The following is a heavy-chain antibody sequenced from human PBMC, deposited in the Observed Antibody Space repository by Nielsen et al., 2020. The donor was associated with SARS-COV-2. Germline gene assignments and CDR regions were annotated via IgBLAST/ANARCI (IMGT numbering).Heavy chain of an antibody. V-gene: IGHV1-69*13. D-gene: IGHD1-26*01. CDR3: ARVGGWDDAFDI. CDR1: GGTFSSYA. J-gene: IGHJ3*02. Sequence: SVKVSCKASGGTFSSYAITWVRQAPGQGLEWMGGSIPIFGTGNNAQKFQGRVTITADESTSTAYMELSSLRSEDTAVYYCARVGGWDDAFDIWGQGTVVTASS. CDR2: SIPIFGTG.